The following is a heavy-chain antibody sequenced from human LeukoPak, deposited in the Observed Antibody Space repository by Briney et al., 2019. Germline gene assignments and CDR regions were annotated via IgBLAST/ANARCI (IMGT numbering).Heavy chain of an antibody. V-gene: IGHV3-48*03. CDR1: EFAFSVYE. CDR2: ISSTGGSR. D-gene: IGHD6-19*01. CDR3: ATLTVASSFDY. J-gene: IGHJ4*02. Sequence: GGSLRLSCAASEFAFSVYEMYWVRQAPGKGLEWVSYISSTGGSRHYADSVKGRFTISRDNAKNSLYLQMNSLRGEDTAVYYCATLTVASSFDYWGQGALVTVSS.